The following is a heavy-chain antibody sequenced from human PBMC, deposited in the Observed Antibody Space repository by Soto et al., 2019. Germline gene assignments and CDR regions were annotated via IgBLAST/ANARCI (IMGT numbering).Heavy chain of an antibody. CDR2: INPSSGGT. J-gene: IGHJ5*02. Sequence: QVQLVQSGAEVKKPGASVKVSCKASGYTFTGYYMHRVRQAPGQGLEWMGWINPSSGGTNYAQKFQGRVTMTRDTSISTAYMELSRLRSDDTAVYYCARLYDFWSGSPLFPYNWFDPWGQGTLVTVSS. V-gene: IGHV1-2*02. CDR1: GYTFTGYY. D-gene: IGHD3-3*01. CDR3: ARLYDFWSGSPLFPYNWFDP.